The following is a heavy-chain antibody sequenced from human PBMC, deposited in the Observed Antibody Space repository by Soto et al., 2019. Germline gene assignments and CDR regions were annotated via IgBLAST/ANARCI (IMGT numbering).Heavy chain of an antibody. D-gene: IGHD6-19*01. CDR3: AKDLGSSAWYPFDC. J-gene: IGHJ4*02. CDR1: GFTFSSYA. Sequence: LRLSSAASGFTFSSYAMNWVRQAPGKGLEWVSGISGSGGNTYYADSVKGRFTISRDNSKNTLYLQMNSLRAEDTAVYYCAKDLGSSAWYPFDCWGQGTLVTVSS. CDR2: ISGSGGNT. V-gene: IGHV3-23*01.